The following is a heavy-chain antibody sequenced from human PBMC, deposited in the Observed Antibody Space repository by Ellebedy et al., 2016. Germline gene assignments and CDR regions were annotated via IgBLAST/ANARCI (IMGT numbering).Heavy chain of an antibody. Sequence: GESLKISCAASGFPFSSFGMHWVRQAPGKGLEWVAVKPYDGSNKYYVDSVKGRLTISRDNSKDTLYLQMYSLRAEDTAIYYCAKDLLEPRGNGYAQFDYWGQGTLVTVSS. CDR3: AKDLLEPRGNGYAQFDY. D-gene: IGHD5-18*01. CDR2: KPYDGSNK. J-gene: IGHJ4*02. V-gene: IGHV3-30*18. CDR1: GFPFSSFG.